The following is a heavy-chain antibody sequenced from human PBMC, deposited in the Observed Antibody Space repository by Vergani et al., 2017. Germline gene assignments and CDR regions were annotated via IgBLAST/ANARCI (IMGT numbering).Heavy chain of an antibody. J-gene: IGHJ5*01. CDR3: ARRTYYDFRFDF. CDR2: VIYSGNT. Sequence: QLLLQESGPGLVKPSETLSLTCSVSGASIDRSKNYWGWIRQPPGKGLEWIGSVIYSGNTNYDPSLKSRVTISIDTSKNQFSLKLNSVTAADTAVYYCARRTYYDFRFDFWGQGILVTVSS. V-gene: IGHV4-39*01. CDR1: GASIDRSKNY. D-gene: IGHD3-3*01.